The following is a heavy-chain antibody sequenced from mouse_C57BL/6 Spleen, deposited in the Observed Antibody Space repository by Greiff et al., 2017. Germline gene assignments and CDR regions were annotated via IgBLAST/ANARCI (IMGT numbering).Heavy chain of an antibody. V-gene: IGHV5-4*01. CDR1: GFTFSSYA. CDR3: ARDGPGTSWFAY. Sequence: EVMLVESGGGLVKPGGSLKLSCAASGFTFSSYAMSWVRQTPEKRLEWVATISDGGSYTYYPDNVKGRFTISRDNAKNNLYLQMSHLKSEDTAMYYCARDGPGTSWFAYWGKGTLVTVSA. CDR2: ISDGGSYT. D-gene: IGHD4-1*01. J-gene: IGHJ3*01.